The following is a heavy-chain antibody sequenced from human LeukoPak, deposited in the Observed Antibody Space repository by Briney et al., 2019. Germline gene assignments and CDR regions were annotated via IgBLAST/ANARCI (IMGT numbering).Heavy chain of an antibody. Sequence: SETLSLTCSVSGGSISSLYWSWIRQPPGKGLEWIGYIYYTGSTYYNPSLKSRVTISVDTSENQFSLKLSSVTAADTAVYYCARYVVYGSGKYYFDYWGQGTLVTVSS. V-gene: IGHV4-59*04. J-gene: IGHJ4*02. CDR2: IYYTGST. CDR1: GGSISSLY. D-gene: IGHD3-10*01. CDR3: ARYVVYGSGKYYFDY.